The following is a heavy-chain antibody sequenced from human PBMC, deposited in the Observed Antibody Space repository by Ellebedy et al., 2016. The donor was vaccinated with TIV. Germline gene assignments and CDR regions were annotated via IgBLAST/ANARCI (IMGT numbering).Heavy chain of an antibody. Sequence: MPSETLSLTCTVSGGSNSSYYWTWIRQPPGKGLEWIGYIYYSGSTYYNPSLKSRVTISVDTSKNQFSLKLSSVTAADTAVYYCARGAFSSSFLFKYNYYGMDVWGQGTTVTVSS. CDR1: GGSNSSYY. D-gene: IGHD6-6*01. CDR2: IYYSGST. J-gene: IGHJ6*02. V-gene: IGHV4-59*12. CDR3: ARGAFSSSFLFKYNYYGMDV.